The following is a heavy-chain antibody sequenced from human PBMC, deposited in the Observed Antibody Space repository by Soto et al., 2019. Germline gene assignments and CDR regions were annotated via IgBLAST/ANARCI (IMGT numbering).Heavy chain of an antibody. CDR2: ISYDGSNK. V-gene: IGHV3-30*03. Sequence: GGSLRLSCAASEFTFSNYAMHWVRQAPGKGLEWVAVISYDGSNKYYADSVKGRFTISRDNSKNTLYLQMNSLRIEDTAVYYCARELERVFDYWGQGTLVTVSS. D-gene: IGHD1-1*01. CDR1: EFTFSNYA. CDR3: ARELERVFDY. J-gene: IGHJ4*02.